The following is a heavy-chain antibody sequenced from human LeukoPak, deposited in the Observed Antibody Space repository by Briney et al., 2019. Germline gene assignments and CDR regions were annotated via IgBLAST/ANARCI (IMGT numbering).Heavy chain of an antibody. CDR1: GFTFNNYN. D-gene: IGHD3-22*01. CDR3: VKGSSGYFTALGY. CDR2: ISSSSSTI. Sequence: PGGSLRLSCAASGFTFNNYNMNWVRQAPGKGLEWVSYISSSSSTIYYADSVKGRFTISRDNAENSLYLQMNSLRTEDTALYYCVKGSSGYFTALGYWGQGALVTVSS. V-gene: IGHV3-48*04. J-gene: IGHJ4*02.